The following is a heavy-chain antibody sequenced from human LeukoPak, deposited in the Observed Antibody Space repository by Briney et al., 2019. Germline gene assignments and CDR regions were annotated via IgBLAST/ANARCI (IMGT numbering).Heavy chain of an antibody. Sequence: SETLSLTCTVSGGSISSYYWSWIRQHPGKDLEWIGHIFYSGSTYYNPSLKSRVTISVDTSKNQFSLKLSSVTAADTAVYYCARGGYSYGLHDYWGQGTLVTVSS. J-gene: IGHJ4*02. CDR2: IFYSGST. V-gene: IGHV4-59*12. CDR1: GGSISSYY. CDR3: ARGGYSYGLHDY. D-gene: IGHD5-18*01.